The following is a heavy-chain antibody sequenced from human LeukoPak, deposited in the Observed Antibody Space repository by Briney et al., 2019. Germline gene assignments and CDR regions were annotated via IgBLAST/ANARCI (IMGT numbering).Heavy chain of an antibody. V-gene: IGHV3-23*01. D-gene: IGHD6-13*01. CDR2: ISDSGGST. Sequence: GGSLRLSCAASGFTFSSYAVSWVRQAPGKGLAWVSAISDSGGSTQYADSVKGRFAISRDNSKNTLYLQMNSLRAEDTAVYYCAKGSSNWRDYYYFDYWGQGTLVTVSS. CDR1: GFTFSSYA. J-gene: IGHJ4*02. CDR3: AKGSSNWRDYYYFDY.